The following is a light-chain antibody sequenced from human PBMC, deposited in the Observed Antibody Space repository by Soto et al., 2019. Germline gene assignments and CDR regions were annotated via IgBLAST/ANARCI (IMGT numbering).Light chain of an antibody. J-gene: IGKJ4*01. CDR1: QSVNYY. V-gene: IGKV3-11*01. CDR2: DAS. CDR3: QQRSNLPLT. Sequence: EIVLTQSPATLSLSPGVRATLSCMASQSVNYYLAWYQQKPGQAPRLLIYDASNRATGIPARFSGSGSGADFTLTISSLEPEDSAIFYCQQRSNLPLTFGGGTKVEIK.